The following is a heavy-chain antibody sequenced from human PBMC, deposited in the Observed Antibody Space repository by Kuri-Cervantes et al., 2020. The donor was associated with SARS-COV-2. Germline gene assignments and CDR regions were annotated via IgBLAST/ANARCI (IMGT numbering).Heavy chain of an antibody. Sequence: KVSCKGSGYSFTSYWIGWVRQMPGKGLEWMGIIYPGDSDTRYSPSFQGQVTISADKSISTAYLQWSSLEASDTAMYYCARQRGSSSWYYPPLHSDYYYYMDVWGKGTTVTVSS. V-gene: IGHV5-51*01. CDR2: IYPGDSDT. D-gene: IGHD6-13*01. CDR3: ARQRGSSSWYYPPLHSDYYYYMDV. J-gene: IGHJ6*03. CDR1: GYSFTSYW.